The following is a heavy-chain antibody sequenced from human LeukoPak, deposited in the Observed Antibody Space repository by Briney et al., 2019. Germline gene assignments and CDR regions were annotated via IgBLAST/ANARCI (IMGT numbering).Heavy chain of an antibody. J-gene: IGHJ4*02. CDR2: INPNSGGT. CDR3: ASSQWLRRVYFDY. D-gene: IGHD5-12*01. Sequence: ASVKVSCKASGYTFTGYYMHWVRQAPGQGLEWMGWINPNSGGTNYAQKFQGRVTMTRDTSISTAYMELSSLRSEDTAVYYCASSQWLRRVYFDYWGQGTLVTVSS. CDR1: GYTFTGYY. V-gene: IGHV1-2*02.